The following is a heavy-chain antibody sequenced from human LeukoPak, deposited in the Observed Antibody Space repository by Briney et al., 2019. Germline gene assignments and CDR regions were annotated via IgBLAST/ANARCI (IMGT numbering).Heavy chain of an antibody. J-gene: IGHJ4*02. CDR1: GFTFDDYG. CDR3: AKDRYCRGGNCYSPLDY. CDR2: ISGDGDTT. Sequence: GGSLRLPCAASGFTFDDYGMHWVRQAPGKGLEWVSLISGDGDTTYYADSVKGRFTISRDNSKKSLFLQMSSLRTEDTALYYCAKDRYCRGGNCYSPLDYWGQGTLVTVSS. V-gene: IGHV3-43*02. D-gene: IGHD2-15*01.